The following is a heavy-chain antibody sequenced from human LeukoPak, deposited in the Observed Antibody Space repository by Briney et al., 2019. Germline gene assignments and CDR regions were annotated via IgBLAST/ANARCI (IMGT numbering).Heavy chain of an antibody. CDR1: GYTFTSYD. CDR3: ARGGLGYSGYASDY. V-gene: IGHV1-18*01. Sequence: ASVKVSCKASGYTFTSYDINWVRQAPGQGLEWMGWISTYNGNTNYAQNIQGRVTMTTDTSTTTAYMELRSLRSDDTAVYYCARGGLGYSGYASDYWGQGTLVTVSS. D-gene: IGHD5-12*01. CDR2: ISTYNGNT. J-gene: IGHJ4*02.